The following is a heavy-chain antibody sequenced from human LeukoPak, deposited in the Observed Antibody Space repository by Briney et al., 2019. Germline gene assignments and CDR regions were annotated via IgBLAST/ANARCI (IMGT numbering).Heavy chain of an antibody. D-gene: IGHD5-18*01. J-gene: IGHJ3*01. V-gene: IGHV1-24*01. CDR1: GYTLAELS. CDR2: FDPEDGDT. Sequence: ASVKVSCTLSGYTLAELSIHWVRQVPGKGLEWMGGFDPEDGDTFFAQKFQGRVTMTEDTSTDTAYMELSSLRYEDTAVYHCATQDVDPTMGTGGYPDAFAVWGQGTLVTVSS. CDR3: ATQDVDPTMGTGGYPDAFAV.